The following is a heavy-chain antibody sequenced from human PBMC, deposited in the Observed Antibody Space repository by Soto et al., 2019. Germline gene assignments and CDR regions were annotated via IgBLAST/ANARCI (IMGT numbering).Heavy chain of an antibody. V-gene: IGHV3-23*01. Sequence: EVQLLESGGGLVQPGGSLRLPCAASGFTFSSYAMSWVRQAPGKGLEWVSAISGSGGSTYYADSVKGRFTISRDNSKNTLYLQMNSLRAEDTAVYYCAKDRGLNPYYFDYWGQGTLVTVSS. D-gene: IGHD3-10*01. J-gene: IGHJ4*02. CDR2: ISGSGGST. CDR3: AKDRGLNPYYFDY. CDR1: GFTFSSYA.